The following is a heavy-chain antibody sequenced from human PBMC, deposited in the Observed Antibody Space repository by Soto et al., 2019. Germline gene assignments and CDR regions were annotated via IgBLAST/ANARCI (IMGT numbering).Heavy chain of an antibody. CDR1: GVDISQRSSA. D-gene: IGHD3-10*01. CDR3: ARGLYSSGHYFDY. CDR2: IFHSGNT. J-gene: IGHJ4*02. V-gene: IGHV4-30-2*01. Sequence: LSLTCAVSGVDISQRSSAWIWIPYPPGRGLEWIGYIFHSGNTSYNRCVKIRVTISVARARNQFSLKLSSETAADMAVYYCARGLYSSGHYFDYWGQGILVPVSS.